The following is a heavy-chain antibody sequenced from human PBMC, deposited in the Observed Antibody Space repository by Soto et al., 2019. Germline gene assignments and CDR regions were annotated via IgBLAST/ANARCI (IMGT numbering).Heavy chain of an antibody. CDR1: GYTFTSYA. J-gene: IGHJ6*02. V-gene: IGHV1-3*01. CDR3: ASGVLRFLEWFSMDV. D-gene: IGHD3-3*01. CDR2: INAGNGNT. Sequence: ASVKVSCKASGYTFTSYAMHWVRQAPGQRLEWIGWINAGNGNTKYSQKFQGRVTITRDTSASTAYMELSSLRSEDTAVYYCASGVLRFLEWFSMDVWGQGTTVTVSS.